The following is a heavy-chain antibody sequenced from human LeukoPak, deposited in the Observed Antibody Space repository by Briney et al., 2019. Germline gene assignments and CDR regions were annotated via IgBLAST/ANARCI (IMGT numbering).Heavy chain of an antibody. CDR3: ARACYYDSSGYYCP. V-gene: IGHV4-39*07. CDR2: IYYSGST. CDR1: GGSISSSSYY. D-gene: IGHD3-22*01. Sequence: SETLSLTCTVSGGSISSSSYYWGWIRQPPGKGLEWIGSIYYSGSTYYNPSLKSRVTISVDTSKNQFSLKLSSVTAADTAVYYCARACYYDSSGYYCPWGRGTLVTVSS. J-gene: IGHJ5*02.